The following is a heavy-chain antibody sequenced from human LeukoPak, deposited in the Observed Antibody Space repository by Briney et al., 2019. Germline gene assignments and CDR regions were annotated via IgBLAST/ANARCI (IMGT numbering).Heavy chain of an antibody. CDR2: ISGSGGTT. CDR1: GFTFSSYA. CDR3: AAQKRGTSRPYYFDY. J-gene: IGHJ4*02. D-gene: IGHD3-16*02. Sequence: GGSLRLSCAASGFTFSSYAMSWVRQAPGKGLEWVSTISGSGGTTYYADSVKGRFSIPRDNSKNTLYLHMNNLRAEDTAVYYCAAQKRGTSRPYYFDYWGQGTLLTVSS. V-gene: IGHV3-23*01.